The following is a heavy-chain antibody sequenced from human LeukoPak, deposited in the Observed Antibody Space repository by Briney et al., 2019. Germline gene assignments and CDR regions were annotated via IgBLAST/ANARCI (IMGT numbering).Heavy chain of an antibody. CDR3: AKYGPQDSGSSHFDY. V-gene: IGHV3-23*01. Sequence: GGSLRLSCAASGFTFSSYAMSWVRQAPGKGLEWVSAIRDSGSSTHYADSVKGRFTTSRDNSKNTLFLQMNNLRAEDTAIYYCAKYGPQDSGSSHFDYWGQGALVTVSS. CDR1: GFTFSSYA. D-gene: IGHD1-26*01. J-gene: IGHJ4*02. CDR2: IRDSGSST.